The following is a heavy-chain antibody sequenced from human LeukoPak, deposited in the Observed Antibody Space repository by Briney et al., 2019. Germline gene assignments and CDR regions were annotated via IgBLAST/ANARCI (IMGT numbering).Heavy chain of an antibody. CDR2: VMPVFNTS. Sequence: SVKVSRKASGGTFRNYIFSWVRQAPGQGLERMGGVMPVFNTSNYAQKFQGRVTITADENTSTVYMELSSLRSEDTAVYYCAKVQNEVVPIAMRGWFDPWGQGTLVAVSS. D-gene: IGHD2-2*01. V-gene: IGHV1-69*13. CDR3: AKVQNEVVPIAMRGWFDP. CDR1: GGTFRNYI. J-gene: IGHJ5*02.